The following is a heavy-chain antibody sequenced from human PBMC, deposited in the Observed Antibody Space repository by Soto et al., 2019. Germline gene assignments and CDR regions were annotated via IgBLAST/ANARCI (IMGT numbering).Heavy chain of an antibody. CDR2: ISAYNGNT. CDR1: GYTFTSYG. Sequence: QVQLVQSGAVVKKPGASVKVSCKASGYTFTSYGISWVRQAPGQGLEWMGWISAYNGNTNYAQKLQGRVTMTTDTSTSTAYMELRSLRSDDTAVYYCARLARGYKYGSRENWFDPWGQGTLVTVSS. CDR3: ARLARGYKYGSRENWFDP. D-gene: IGHD5-18*01. J-gene: IGHJ5*02. V-gene: IGHV1-18*01.